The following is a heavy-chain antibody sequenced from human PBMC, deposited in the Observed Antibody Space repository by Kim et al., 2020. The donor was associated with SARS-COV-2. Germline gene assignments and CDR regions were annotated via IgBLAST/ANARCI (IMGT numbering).Heavy chain of an antibody. CDR2: ISYHGSNK. CDR1: GFTFSNYG. Sequence: GGSLRLSCAASGFTFSNYGIHWVRQAPGKGLEWVAIISYHGSNKYYANSVKGRFTISRDNSKNMVHLQMNSLRTEDTAVYYCAKDWLDRLVRGGETDSWGQGTLVTVSS. J-gene: IGHJ4*02. CDR3: AKDWLDRLVRGGETDS. D-gene: IGHD3-10*01. V-gene: IGHV3-30*18.